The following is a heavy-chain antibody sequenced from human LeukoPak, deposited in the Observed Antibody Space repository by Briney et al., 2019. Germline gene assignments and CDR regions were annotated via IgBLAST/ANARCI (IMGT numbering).Heavy chain of an antibody. Sequence: GGSLRLSCAASGFTFSSYSMNWVRKAPGKGLEWVSSISISSSYIYYADSVKGRFTISRDNAKNSLYLQMNSLRAEDTAVYYCARIYCGGDCYTYYFDYWGQGTLVTVSS. D-gene: IGHD2-21*02. V-gene: IGHV3-21*01. J-gene: IGHJ4*02. CDR2: ISISSSYI. CDR3: ARIYCGGDCYTYYFDY. CDR1: GFTFSSYS.